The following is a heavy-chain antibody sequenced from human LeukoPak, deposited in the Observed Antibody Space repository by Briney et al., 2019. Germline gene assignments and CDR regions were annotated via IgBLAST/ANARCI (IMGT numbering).Heavy chain of an antibody. CDR1: GGSISSSSYY. Sequence: SETLSLTCTVSGGSISSSSYYWGWIRQPPGKGLEWIGSIYYSGSTYYNPSLKSRVTISVDTSKNQFSLKLSSVTAADTAVYYCARQPLGVISSYYGMDVWGQGTTVTVSS. D-gene: IGHD3-10*01. V-gene: IGHV4-39*01. J-gene: IGHJ6*02. CDR2: IYYSGST. CDR3: ARQPLGVISSYYGMDV.